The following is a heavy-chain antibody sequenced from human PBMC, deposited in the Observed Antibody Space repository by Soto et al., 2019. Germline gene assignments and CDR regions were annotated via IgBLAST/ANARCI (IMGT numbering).Heavy chain of an antibody. J-gene: IGHJ4*02. CDR3: AKVPKYSSSWYVGSFDY. Sequence: WVLLRVCCAAAGGTCVGYGGRWVRKAPGKGLEWVAVISYDGSNKYYADSVKGRFTISRDNSKNTLYLQMNSLRAEDTAVYYCAKVPKYSSSWYVGSFDYWGQGTLVTVSS. D-gene: IGHD6-13*01. CDR2: ISYDGSNK. CDR1: GGTCVGYG. V-gene: IGHV3-30*18.